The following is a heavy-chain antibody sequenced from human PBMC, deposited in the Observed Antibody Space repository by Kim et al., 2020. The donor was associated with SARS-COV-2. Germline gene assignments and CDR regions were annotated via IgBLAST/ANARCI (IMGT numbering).Heavy chain of an antibody. Sequence: GGSLRRSCAASGFIFSSYGMHWVRQAPGKGLEWVAVIWLDGRNKYYADSVKGRFTVSRDNSKNTLYLQMNSLRAEDTAVYYCAKDELGLGGLDYWGQGTL. CDR2: IWLDGRNK. J-gene: IGHJ4*02. V-gene: IGHV3-33*06. CDR1: GFIFSSYG. CDR3: AKDELGLGGLDY. D-gene: IGHD2-15*01.